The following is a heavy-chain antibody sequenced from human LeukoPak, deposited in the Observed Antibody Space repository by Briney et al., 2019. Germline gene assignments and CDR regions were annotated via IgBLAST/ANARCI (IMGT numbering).Heavy chain of an antibody. D-gene: IGHD3-3*01. J-gene: IGHJ1*01. CDR2: IYHSGST. Sequence: SETLSLTCAVSGGSISSSNWWSWVRQPPGKGLEWIGEIYHSGSTNYNPSLKGRVTISVDTSKNQFSLKLSSVTAADTAVYYCARGAYYDFWSGTPAEYFQHWGQGTLVTVSS. CDR1: GGSISSSNW. V-gene: IGHV4-4*02. CDR3: ARGAYYDFWSGTPAEYFQH.